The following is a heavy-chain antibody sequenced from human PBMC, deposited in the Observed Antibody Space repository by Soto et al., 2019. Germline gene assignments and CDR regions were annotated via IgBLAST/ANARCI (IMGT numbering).Heavy chain of an antibody. Sequence: ASVKVSCKTSGYTFSDYHIHWVRQAPGQGLEWMGRMIPTDGSTMYAQKFQGRVTLTRDTSTSTAYMELTSLRFEETAFYYCARDSYGSDYWGQGTQVTVSS. D-gene: IGHD3-10*01. J-gene: IGHJ4*02. CDR1: GYTFSDYH. CDR2: MIPTDGST. CDR3: ARDSYGSDY. V-gene: IGHV1-46*03.